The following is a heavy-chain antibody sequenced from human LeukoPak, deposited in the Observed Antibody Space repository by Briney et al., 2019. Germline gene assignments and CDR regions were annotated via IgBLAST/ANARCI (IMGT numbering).Heavy chain of an antibody. CDR1: GFTFSSYA. CDR2: ISGSGGST. Sequence: PGGSLRLSCAASGFTFSSYAVSWVRQAPGKGLEWVSAISGSGGSTYYADSVKGRFTISRDNSKNTLYLQMNSLRAEDTAVYYCAKGRPHDYGDYERFDYWGQGTLVTVSS. J-gene: IGHJ4*02. V-gene: IGHV3-23*01. CDR3: AKGRPHDYGDYERFDY. D-gene: IGHD4-17*01.